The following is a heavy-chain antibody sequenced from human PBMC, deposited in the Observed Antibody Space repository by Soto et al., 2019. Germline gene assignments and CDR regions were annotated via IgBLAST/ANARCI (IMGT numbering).Heavy chain of an antibody. CDR3: ARDTSRGSVVKVGTHPLGGKNNYYYGMDV. D-gene: IGHD3-22*01. Sequence: GASVKVSCKASGGTFSSYAISWVRQAPGQGLEWMGGIIPIFGTANYAQKFQGRVTITADESTSTAYMELSSLRSEDTAVYYCARDTSRGSVVKVGTHPLGGKNNYYYGMDVWGQGTTVTVSS. CDR1: GGTFSSYA. CDR2: IIPIFGTA. V-gene: IGHV1-69*13. J-gene: IGHJ6*02.